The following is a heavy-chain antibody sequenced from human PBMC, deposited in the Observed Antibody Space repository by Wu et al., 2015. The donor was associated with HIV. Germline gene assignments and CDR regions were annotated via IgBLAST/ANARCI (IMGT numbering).Heavy chain of an antibody. D-gene: IGHD2-2*01. CDR3: ASASTSCYSPEWLLLCAFDI. CDR2: IIPIFGTA. V-gene: IGHV1-69*12. CDR1: GGTFSSYA. Sequence: QVQLVQSGAEVKKPGSSVKVSCKASGGTFSSYAISWVRQAPGQGLEWMGGIIPIFGTANYAQKFQGRVTITADESTSTAYMELSSLRSEDTAVYYCASASTSCYSPEWLLLCAFDIWGQGTMVTVSS. J-gene: IGHJ3*02.